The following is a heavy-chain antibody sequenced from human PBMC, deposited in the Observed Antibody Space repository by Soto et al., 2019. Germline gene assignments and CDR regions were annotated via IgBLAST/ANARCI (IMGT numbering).Heavy chain of an antibody. D-gene: IGHD6-19*01. CDR3: ARLYSSGWDYYYYYYMDV. CDR1: GFTFSDYY. Sequence: PGGSLRLSCAASGFTFSDYYMSWIRQAPGKGLEWVSYISSSGSTIYYADSVKGRFTISRDNAKNSLYLQMNSLRAEDTAVYYCARLYSSGWDYYYYYYMDVWGKGTTVTSP. CDR2: ISSSGSTI. J-gene: IGHJ6*03. V-gene: IGHV3-11*01.